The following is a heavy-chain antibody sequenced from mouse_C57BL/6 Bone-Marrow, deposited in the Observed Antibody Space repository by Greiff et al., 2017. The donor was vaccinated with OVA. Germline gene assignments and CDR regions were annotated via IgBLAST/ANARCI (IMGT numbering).Heavy chain of an antibody. CDR2: INPNNGGT. V-gene: IGHV1-26*01. J-gene: IGHJ1*03. CDR1: GYTFTDYY. CDR3: ADYYGSSYGWYFDV. D-gene: IGHD1-1*01. Sequence: VQLQQSGPELVKPGASVKISCKASGYTFTDYYMNWVKQSHGKSLEWIGDINPNNGGTSYNQKFKGKATLTVDKSSSTAYMELRSLTSEDSAVYYCADYYGSSYGWYFDVWGTGTTVTVSS.